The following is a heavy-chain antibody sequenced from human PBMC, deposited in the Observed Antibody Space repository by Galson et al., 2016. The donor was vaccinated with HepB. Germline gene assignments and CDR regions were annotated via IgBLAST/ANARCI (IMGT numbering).Heavy chain of an antibody. J-gene: IGHJ5*02. D-gene: IGHD6-25*01. Sequence: TLSLTCTVSGVSIGSGDHYWSWIRQSPGMGLQWLGYFYYGSTHFNPSLKSRLSISKHSSRNEFSLRVTSVTAADTAVYYCARARYTSAWFDHWGLGILVTVSS. CDR2: FYYGST. CDR3: ARARYTSAWFDH. CDR1: GVSIGSGDHY. V-gene: IGHV4-30-4*01.